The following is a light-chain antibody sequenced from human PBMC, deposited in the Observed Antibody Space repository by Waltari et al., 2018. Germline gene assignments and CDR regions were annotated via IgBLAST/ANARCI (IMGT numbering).Light chain of an antibody. CDR2: DDG. V-gene: IGLV3-21*02. CDR3: QVWDSGSNHYV. CDR1: KIGSKN. J-gene: IGLJ1*01. Sequence: SYELTQPPSVSVAPGQTARITCDGDKIGSKNVHWYQHKPGQAPVLVVYDDGDRPPGIPARFSGSNSGNTAALTISRVDAGDEAEYYCQVWDSGSNHYVFGTVTKVTVL.